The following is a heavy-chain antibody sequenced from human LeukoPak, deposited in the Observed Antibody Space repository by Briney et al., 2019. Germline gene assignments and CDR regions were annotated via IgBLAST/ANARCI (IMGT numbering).Heavy chain of an antibody. V-gene: IGHV3-11*04. CDR1: RFTFSDYY. CDR2: ISDTGSST. J-gene: IGHJ4*02. CDR3: ARDSRSGGFDY. D-gene: IGHD6-6*01. Sequence: PGGSLRLSCAASRFTFSDYYMSWIRQAPGKGLEWISHISDTGSSTYYADSVKGRFTISRDNMKNSLYLQMNSLRAEDTAAYYCARDSRSGGFDYWGQGTLVTVSS.